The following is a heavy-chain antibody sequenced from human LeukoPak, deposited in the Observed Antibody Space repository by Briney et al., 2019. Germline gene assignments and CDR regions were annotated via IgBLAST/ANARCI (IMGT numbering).Heavy chain of an antibody. CDR2: INHSGST. CDR3: ARGSLWFGEFRNYYYYYYMDV. D-gene: IGHD3-10*01. J-gene: IGHJ6*03. V-gene: IGHV4-38-2*02. CDR1: GYSISSGYY. Sequence: PSETLSLTCTVSGYSISSGYYWSWIRQPPGKGLEWIGEINHSGSTNYNPSLKSRVTISVDTSKNQFSLKLSSVTAADTAVYYCARGSLWFGEFRNYYYYYYMDVWGKGTTVTVSS.